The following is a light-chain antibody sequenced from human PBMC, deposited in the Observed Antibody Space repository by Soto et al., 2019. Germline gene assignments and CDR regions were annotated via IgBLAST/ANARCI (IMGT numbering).Light chain of an antibody. CDR3: HQFGSFPRT. V-gene: IGKV3-20*01. J-gene: IGKJ1*01. Sequence: PGERVTLSCRASQSVSSSYLTWYQQKPGQAPRLLIYGASTRATSIPARFSGSGSGTDFTLTISSLQPEECAVYYCHQFGSFPRTFGQGTKVDIK. CDR1: QSVSSSY. CDR2: GAS.